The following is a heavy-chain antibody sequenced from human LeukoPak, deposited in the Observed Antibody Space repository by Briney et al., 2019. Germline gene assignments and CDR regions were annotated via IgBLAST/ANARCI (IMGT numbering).Heavy chain of an antibody. CDR1: GFTFTTYV. CDR3: SSSRGYDYGMDV. D-gene: IGHD6-13*01. Sequence: PGRSLRLSCAASGFTFTTYVMSWVRQAPGKGLEWVSVISGSGGSTDYADSVKGRFTISRDNSKKTLYLQMYSLRAEDTAVYYCSSSRGYDYGMDVWGQGTTVTVSS. V-gene: IGHV3-23*01. J-gene: IGHJ6*02. CDR2: ISGSGGST.